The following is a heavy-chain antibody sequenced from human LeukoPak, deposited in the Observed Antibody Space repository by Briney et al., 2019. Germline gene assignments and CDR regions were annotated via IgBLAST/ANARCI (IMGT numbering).Heavy chain of an antibody. D-gene: IGHD6-25*01. J-gene: IGHJ3*02. Sequence: GGSLRLSCAASGFTFSSYGMHWVRQAPGKGLEWVAFIRYDGSNKYYADSVKGQFTISRDNSKNTLYLQMNSLRAEDTAVYYCAKEKTRPSGFAFDIWGQGTMVTVSS. CDR3: AKEKTRPSGFAFDI. CDR2: IRYDGSNK. V-gene: IGHV3-30*02. CDR1: GFTFSSYG.